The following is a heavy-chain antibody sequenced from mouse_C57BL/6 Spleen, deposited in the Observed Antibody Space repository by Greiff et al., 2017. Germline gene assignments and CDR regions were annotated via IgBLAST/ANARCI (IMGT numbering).Heavy chain of an antibody. CDR1: GFTFSNYW. CDR3: QIYDVYWYFDV. V-gene: IGHV6-3*01. D-gene: IGHD2-3*01. J-gene: IGHJ1*03. Sequence: EVHLVESGGGLVQPGGSMKLSCVASGFTFSNYWMNWVRQSPEKGLEWVAQIRLKSDNYATHYAESVKGRFTISKDDSKSSVYLQMNNLRAEDTGIYYCQIYDVYWYFDVWGTGTTVTVSS. CDR2: IRLKSDNYAT.